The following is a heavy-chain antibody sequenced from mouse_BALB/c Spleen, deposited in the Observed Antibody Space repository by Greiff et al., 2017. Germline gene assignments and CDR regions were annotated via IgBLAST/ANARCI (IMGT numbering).Heavy chain of an antibody. CDR1: GYSITSDYA. J-gene: IGHJ4*01. D-gene: IGHD1-1*01. V-gene: IGHV3-2*02. CDR2: ISYSGST. CDR3: ARGTVVAYYYAMDY. Sequence: DVKLQESGPGLVKPSQSLSLTCTVTGYSITSDYAWNWIRQFPGNKLEWMGYISYSGSTSYNPSLKSRISITRDTSKNQFFLQLNSVTTEDTATYYCARGTVVAYYYAMDYWGQGTSVTVSS.